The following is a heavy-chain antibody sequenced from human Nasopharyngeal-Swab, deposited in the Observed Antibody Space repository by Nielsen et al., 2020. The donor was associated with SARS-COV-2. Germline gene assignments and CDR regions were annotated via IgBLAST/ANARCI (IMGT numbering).Heavy chain of an antibody. J-gene: IGHJ6*03. V-gene: IGHV3-13*01. Sequence: GGSLSLYCAASGCTFSSYDMHWVRQATGKGLERVSAIGTAGDTYYPGSVKGRFTISRENAKNSLYLQMNSLRAGDTAVYYCAREAFDSTTYYFYMDVWGKGTTVTVSS. CDR2: IGTAGDT. CDR3: AREAFDSTTYYFYMDV. CDR1: GCTFSSYD. D-gene: IGHD1-1*01.